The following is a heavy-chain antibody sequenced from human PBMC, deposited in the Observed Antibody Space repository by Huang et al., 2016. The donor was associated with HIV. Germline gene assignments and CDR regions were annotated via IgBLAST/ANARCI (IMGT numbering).Heavy chain of an antibody. CDR1: GGSFSGYY. J-gene: IGHJ6*03. V-gene: IGHV4-34*01. Sequence: QVQLQQWGAGLLRPSETLSLTCAVYGGSFSGYYGTWIRQPPGKGLEWIGKLKHSESTNYNPSLKSRVTISVDTSRNQFSLTLTSVTAADTAVYYCARGQGGYYYYYMDVWGKGTTVTVSS. CDR3: ARGQGGYYYYYMDV. CDR2: LKHSEST.